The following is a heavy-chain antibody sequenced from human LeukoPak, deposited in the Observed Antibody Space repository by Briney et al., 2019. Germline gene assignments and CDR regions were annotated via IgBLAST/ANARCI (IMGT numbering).Heavy chain of an antibody. CDR3: ARGRENGGYSDTSAI. J-gene: IGHJ3*02. D-gene: IGHD3-22*01. CDR1: GGSISSSNW. V-gene: IGHV4-4*02. CDR2: ISYGGRT. Sequence: SETLSLTCAVSGGSISSSNWWSWIRQTPGKGLELGWIGEISYGGRTNYNPSLKSRVTISLDNSKNQFSLKLNSVTAADTAMYYCARGRENGGYSDTSAIWGQGTMVTVSS.